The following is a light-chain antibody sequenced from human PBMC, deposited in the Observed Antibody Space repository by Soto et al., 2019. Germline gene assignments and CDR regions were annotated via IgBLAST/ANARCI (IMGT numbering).Light chain of an antibody. CDR2: GAS. Sequence: PGERVTLSCRASQSVSSSYLAWYRQKPGQAPWLLIYGASNRASGVPDRFSGSGSGTDFTLTISGLEPEDFAVYYCQQYDSSPFTFGQGTRLDIK. V-gene: IGKV3-20*01. CDR3: QQYDSSPFT. J-gene: IGKJ5*01. CDR1: QSVSSSY.